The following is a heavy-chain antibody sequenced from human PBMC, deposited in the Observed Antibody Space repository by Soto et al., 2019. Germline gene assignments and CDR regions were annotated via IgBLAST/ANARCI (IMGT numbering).Heavy chain of an antibody. CDR3: SSNHSSRAFDY. CDR1: GFTFSSYW. V-gene: IGHV3-74*01. Sequence: EVQLVESGGGLVQPGGSLRLSCAASGFTFSSYWMHWVRQAPGKGLVWVSRINSDGSSTTYADSVKGRFTISRDHAKNTVYLQMNSLRAEDTAVYYCSSNHSSRAFDYWGQGTLVTVSS. CDR2: INSDGSST. D-gene: IGHD6-13*01. J-gene: IGHJ4*02.